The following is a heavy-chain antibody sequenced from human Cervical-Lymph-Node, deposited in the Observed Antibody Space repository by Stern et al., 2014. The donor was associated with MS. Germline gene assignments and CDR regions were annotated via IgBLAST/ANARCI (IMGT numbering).Heavy chain of an antibody. D-gene: IGHD2-2*01. V-gene: IGHV1-18*01. CDR2: FSAYTGNT. Sequence: QVQLVQSGAEVKKPGASVKVSCKASGYTFTSYGISWVRQAPGQGLEWMGWFSAYTGNTNYAQKLLGSVTMTTDTSTSTAYMELRSLRSDDTAVYYCAREGSSTSFVGMDVWGQGTTVTVSS. CDR3: AREGSSTSFVGMDV. J-gene: IGHJ6*02. CDR1: GYTFTSYG.